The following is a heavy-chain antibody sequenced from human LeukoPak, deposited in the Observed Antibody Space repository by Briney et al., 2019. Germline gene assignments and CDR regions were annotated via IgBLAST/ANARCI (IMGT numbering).Heavy chain of an antibody. D-gene: IGHD1-26*01. CDR2: IYYSGST. CDR3: ARAGKWELAFDY. J-gene: IGHJ4*02. Sequence: PGGSLRLSCAASGFTFSSYAMSWVRQAPGKGLEWIGYIYYSGSTNYNPSLKSRVTISVDTSKNQFSLKLSSVTAADTAVYYCARAGKWELAFDYWGQGTLVTVSS. V-gene: IGHV4-59*01. CDR1: GFTFSSYA.